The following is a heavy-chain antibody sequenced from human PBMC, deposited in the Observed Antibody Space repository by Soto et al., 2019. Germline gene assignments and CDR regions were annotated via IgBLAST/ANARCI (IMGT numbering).Heavy chain of an antibody. V-gene: IGHV1-8*01. D-gene: IGHD2-15*01. CDR1: GYTFGNND. CDR2: MNPNSGKT. J-gene: IGHJ5*02. Sequence: ASVKVSCKASGYTFGNNDISWVRQATGQGLEWMGWMNPNSGKTGYAQKFQGRLTMTRDTSMSTAYLEVSSLRSDDTAIYYCARMVTSGTLNWFDPWGQGTLVTVSS. CDR3: ARMVTSGTLNWFDP.